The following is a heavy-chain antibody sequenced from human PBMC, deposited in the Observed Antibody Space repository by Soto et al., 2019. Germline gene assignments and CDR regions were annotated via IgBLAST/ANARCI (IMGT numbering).Heavy chain of an antibody. J-gene: IGHJ4*02. CDR3: SRDLSYYDILTGY. V-gene: IGHV1-18*04. D-gene: IGHD3-9*01. CDR1: GYTFTSYG. Sequence: VGSVKVSCQASGYTFTSYGISWVRQAPGQGLEWMGWISAYNGNTNYAQKLQGRVTMTTDTSTSTAYMELRSLRSDDTAVYYCSRDLSYYDILTGYWGQGTLVTVSS. CDR2: ISAYNGNT.